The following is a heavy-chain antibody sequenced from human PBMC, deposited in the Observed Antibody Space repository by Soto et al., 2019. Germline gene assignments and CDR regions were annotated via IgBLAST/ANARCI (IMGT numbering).Heavy chain of an antibody. V-gene: IGHV3-23*01. J-gene: IGHJ4*02. CDR1: GFTFSSYA. D-gene: IGHD3-3*01. CDR3: AIFIIQTHTSRHFDY. Sequence: PGGSLRLSCAASGFTFSSYAMSWVRQAPGKGLEWVSAISGSGGSTYYADSVKGRFTISRDNSKNTLYLQMNSLRAEDTAVYYCAIFIIQTHTSRHFDYWGQGTLVTVSS. CDR2: ISGSGGST.